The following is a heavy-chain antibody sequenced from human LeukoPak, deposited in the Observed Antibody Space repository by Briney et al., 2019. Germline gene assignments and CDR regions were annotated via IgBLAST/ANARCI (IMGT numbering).Heavy chain of an antibody. J-gene: IGHJ3*02. CDR1: GGPISSNNW. Sequence: PSGTLSLTCAVSGGPISSNNWWSWVRQPPGKGLEWIGDIYHSGSTKYNPSLKSRVTISVDKSKNQFSLKLSSVTAADTAVYYCAREVFGYCSGGSCGFDIWGQGTMVTVSS. CDR3: AREVFGYCSGGSCGFDI. V-gene: IGHV4-4*02. CDR2: IYHSGST. D-gene: IGHD2-15*01.